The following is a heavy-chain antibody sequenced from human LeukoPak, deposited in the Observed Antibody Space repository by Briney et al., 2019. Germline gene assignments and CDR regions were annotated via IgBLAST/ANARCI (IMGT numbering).Heavy chain of an antibody. D-gene: IGHD5-24*01. J-gene: IGHJ1*01. V-gene: IGHV1-46*01. CDR1: GNTFTSYY. CDR2: IDPSGGST. CDR3: ARSRLPQMSYFQH. Sequence: ASVKVSCKASGNTFTSYYMHWVRQAPGQGLEWMGIIDPSGGSTRYAPKFQGRVTMTRDMSTSTVYMDLSSLRSEDTAVYYCARSRLPQMSYFQHWGQGTLVTVSS.